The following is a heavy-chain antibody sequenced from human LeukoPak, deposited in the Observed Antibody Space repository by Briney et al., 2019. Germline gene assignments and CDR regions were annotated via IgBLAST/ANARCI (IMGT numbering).Heavy chain of an antibody. CDR3: ARVYYGSGSYFYGMDV. CDR2: ISSSSSYI. Sequence: GGPLRLSCAASGFTFSSYSMNWVRQAPGKGLEWVSSISSSSSYIYYADSVKGRFTISRDNAKNSLYLQMNSLRAEDTAVYYCARVYYGSGSYFYGMDVWGQGTTVTVSS. J-gene: IGHJ6*02. CDR1: GFTFSSYS. D-gene: IGHD3-10*01. V-gene: IGHV3-21*01.